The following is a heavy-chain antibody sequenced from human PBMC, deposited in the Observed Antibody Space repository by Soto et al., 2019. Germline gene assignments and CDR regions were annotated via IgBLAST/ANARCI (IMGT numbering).Heavy chain of an antibody. CDR3: ARIRGYWYGLDV. J-gene: IGHJ6*02. CDR1: GFTFSSYV. Sequence: GGSLRRSCAASGFTFSSYVMHWGRQAPGKGLEWVSAITGTGGNTYYVDSVKGRFTSSRDNSKNMLYLQVNSLRVEDTAVYYCARIRGYWYGLDVWGQGTTVTVSS. V-gene: IGHV3-23*01. CDR2: ITGTGGNT.